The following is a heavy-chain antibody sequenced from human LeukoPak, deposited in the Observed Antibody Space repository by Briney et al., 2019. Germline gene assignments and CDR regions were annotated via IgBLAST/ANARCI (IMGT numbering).Heavy chain of an antibody. CDR1: GFTFSSYA. D-gene: IGHD3-22*01. CDR3: AKDHYYDSSGYCFDY. CDR2: ISGSGGST. Sequence: GGSLRLSCAAPGFTFSSYAMSWVRQAPGKGLEWVSAISGSGGSTYYADSVKGRFTISRDNSKNTLYLQMNSLRAEDTAVYYCAKDHYYDSSGYCFDYWGQGTLVTVSS. V-gene: IGHV3-23*01. J-gene: IGHJ4*02.